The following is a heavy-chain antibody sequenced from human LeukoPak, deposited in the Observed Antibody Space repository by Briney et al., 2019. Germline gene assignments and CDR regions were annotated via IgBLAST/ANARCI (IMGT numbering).Heavy chain of an antibody. CDR1: GGSISSYY. V-gene: IGHV4-59*01. D-gene: IGHD6-13*01. CDR2: IYYSGST. J-gene: IGHJ4*02. CDR3: ARGSVPYSSSWYHFDY. Sequence: SETLSLTCTVSGGSISSYYWSWIRLPPGKGLEWIGYIYYSGSTNYNPSLKSRVTISVDTSKNQFSLKLSSVTAADTAVYYCARGSVPYSSSWYHFDYWGQGTLVTVSS.